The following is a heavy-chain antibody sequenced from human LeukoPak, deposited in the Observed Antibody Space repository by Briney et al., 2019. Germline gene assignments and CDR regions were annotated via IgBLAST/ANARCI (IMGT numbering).Heavy chain of an antibody. CDR2: IRYDGSNK. V-gene: IGHV3-30*02. J-gene: IGHJ4*02. Sequence: PGGSLRLSCAASGFTLSSYWMSWVRQAPGKGLEWVAFIRYDGSNKYYADSVKGRFTISRDNSKNTLYLQMNSLRAEDTAVYYCAKDFTAPKTGDKAGGFYFDYWGQGTLVTVSS. D-gene: IGHD7-27*01. CDR1: GFTLSSYW. CDR3: AKDFTAPKTGDKAGGFYFDY.